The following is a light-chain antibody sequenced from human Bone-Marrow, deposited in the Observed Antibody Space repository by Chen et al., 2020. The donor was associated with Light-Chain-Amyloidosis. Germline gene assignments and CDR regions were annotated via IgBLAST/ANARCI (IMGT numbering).Light chain of an antibody. CDR2: GSS. Sequence: EIVLTQSPGTLSLSPGEGANLSCRASHTISSNYLTWYQQKFGQAPRLRIYGSSSRATGIPDRVTGSGSGTDFTLTINRLEPEDFAMYYCKQYGTSPLTFGGGTKVEIK. CDR1: HTISSNY. V-gene: IGKV3-20*01. J-gene: IGKJ4*01. CDR3: KQYGTSPLT.